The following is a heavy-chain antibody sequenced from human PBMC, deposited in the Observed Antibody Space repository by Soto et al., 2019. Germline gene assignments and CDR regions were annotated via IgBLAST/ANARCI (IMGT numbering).Heavy chain of an antibody. CDR2: IYHSGST. V-gene: IGHV4-30-2*01. CDR3: AMTAGTGGYYFDY. D-gene: IGHD6-13*01. CDR1: GGSISSGGYS. J-gene: IGHJ4*02. Sequence: PSETLSLTCAVSGGSISSGGYSWSWIRQPPGKGLEWIGYIYHSGSTYHNPSLKSRVTISVDRSKNQFSLKLSSVTAADTAVYYCAMTAGTGGYYFDYWGQGTLVTVSS.